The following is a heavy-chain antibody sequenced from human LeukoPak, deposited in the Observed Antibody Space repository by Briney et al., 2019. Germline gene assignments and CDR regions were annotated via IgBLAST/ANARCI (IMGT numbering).Heavy chain of an antibody. CDR2: TSSSSSYI. V-gene: IGHV3-21*01. Sequence: GGSLRLSCAASGFTFSSYSMNWVRQAPGKGLEWVSSTSSSSSYIYYADSVKGRFTISRDNAKNSLYLQMNSLRAEDTAVYYCARGRHLYSYAYDYYMDVWGKGTTVTISS. CDR1: GFTFSSYS. D-gene: IGHD5-18*01. CDR3: ARGRHLYSYAYDYYMDV. J-gene: IGHJ6*03.